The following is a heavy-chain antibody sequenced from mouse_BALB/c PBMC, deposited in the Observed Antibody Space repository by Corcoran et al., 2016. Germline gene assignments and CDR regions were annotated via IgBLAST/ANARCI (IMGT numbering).Heavy chain of an antibody. CDR2: ISCYNGAT. CDR3: ARRDCDDGYAMDY. Sequence: LVKTGASGKISCKPSGYSFTGYYMHWGKQSHGKSLEWIGYISCYNGATSYNQKFKGKATFTVDTSSSTAYMQFNSLTSEDSAVYYCARRDCDDGYAMDYVGPGTSVTVSS. J-gene: IGHJ4*01. V-gene: IGHV1S34*01. CDR1: GYSFTGYY. D-gene: IGHD2-3*01.